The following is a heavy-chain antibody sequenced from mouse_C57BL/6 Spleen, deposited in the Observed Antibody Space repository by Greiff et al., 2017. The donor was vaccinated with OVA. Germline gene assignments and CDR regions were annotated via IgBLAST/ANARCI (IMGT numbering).Heavy chain of an antibody. Sequence: EVQVVESGGGLVQPGGSLKLSCAASGFTFSSYAMSWVRQTPEKRLEWVATISDGGSYTYYPDNVKGRFTISRDNAKNNLYLQMSHLKSEDTAMYYCARARGGYYYAMDYWGQGTSVTVSS. D-gene: IGHD2-2*01. CDR3: ARARGGYYYAMDY. CDR2: ISDGGSYT. V-gene: IGHV5-4*01. CDR1: GFTFSSYA. J-gene: IGHJ4*01.